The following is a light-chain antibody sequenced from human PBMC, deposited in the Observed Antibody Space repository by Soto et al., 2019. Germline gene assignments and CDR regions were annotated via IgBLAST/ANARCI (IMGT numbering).Light chain of an antibody. Sequence: QSVLTQPASVSGSPGQSITISCTGTSNDVGGYNYVSWYQQHPGKAPKLVIYEVSHRPSGISDRFSGSKSGNTASLTISGLQVEDEAEYYCSPYTTSSPYVFGPGTKVTVL. CDR3: SPYTTSSPYV. J-gene: IGLJ1*01. CDR1: SNDVGGYNY. V-gene: IGLV2-14*01. CDR2: EVS.